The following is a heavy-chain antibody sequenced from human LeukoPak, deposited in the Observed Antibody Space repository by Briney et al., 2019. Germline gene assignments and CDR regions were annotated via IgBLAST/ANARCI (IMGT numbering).Heavy chain of an antibody. D-gene: IGHD6-13*01. J-gene: IGHJ5*02. CDR2: ISGSGGST. V-gene: IGHV3-23*01. Sequence: GGSLRLSCAASGFTFSSYGLNWVRQAPGKGLEWVSVISGSGGSTYYADSVKGRFTISRDNSKNTLYLQMNSLRAEDTAVYYCATSGYSSSWSNAAVYNWFDPWGQGTLVTVSS. CDR1: GFTFSSYG. CDR3: ATSGYSSSWSNAAVYNWFDP.